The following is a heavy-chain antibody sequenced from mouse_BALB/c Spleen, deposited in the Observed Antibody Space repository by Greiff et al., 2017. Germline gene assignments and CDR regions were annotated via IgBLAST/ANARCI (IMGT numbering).Heavy chain of an antibody. CDR3: ARGGYAMDY. CDR1: GYTFTSYW. CDR2: IDPSDSYT. J-gene: IGHJ4*01. V-gene: IGHV1-69*02. Sequence: QSCKASGYTFTSYWMHWVKQRPGQGLEWIGEIDPSDSYTNYNQKFKGKATLTVDKSSSTAYMQLSSLTSEDSAVYYCARGGYAMDYWGQGTSVTVSS.